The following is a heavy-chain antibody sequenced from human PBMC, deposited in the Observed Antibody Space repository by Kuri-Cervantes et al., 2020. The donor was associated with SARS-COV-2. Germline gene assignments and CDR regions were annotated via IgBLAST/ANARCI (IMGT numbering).Heavy chain of an antibody. CDR3: TTVVPAADYYYGMDV. CDR1: GFTFSSYA. Sequence: GESLKISCAASGFTFSSYAMSWVRQAPGKGLEWVSAISGSGGSTYYADSVKGRFTISRDNSKNTLYLQMNSLKTEDTAVYYCTTVVPAADYYYGMDVWGQGTTVTVSS. CDR2: ISGSGGST. D-gene: IGHD2-2*01. J-gene: IGHJ6*02. V-gene: IGHV3-23*01.